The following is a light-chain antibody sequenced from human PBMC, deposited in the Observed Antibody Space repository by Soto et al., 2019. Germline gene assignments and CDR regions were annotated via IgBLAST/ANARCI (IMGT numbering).Light chain of an antibody. J-gene: IGKJ5*01. CDR3: QQRSNWPIT. CDR1: QSVSSY. Sequence: EIVLTQSPATLSLSPGERPTLSCRASQSVSSYLAWYQQKPGQXHRXXIYDASNRAIGIPARFSGSGSGTDFTITISSLEPEDCAVYYGQQRSNWPITFGQGTRLEIK. V-gene: IGKV3-11*01. CDR2: DAS.